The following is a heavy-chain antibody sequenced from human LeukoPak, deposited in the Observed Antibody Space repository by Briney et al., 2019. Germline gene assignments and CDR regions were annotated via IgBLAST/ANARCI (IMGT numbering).Heavy chain of an antibody. CDR3: AKISCSGGSCYSNAYYYYYGMDV. J-gene: IGHJ6*02. V-gene: IGHV3-23*01. D-gene: IGHD2-15*01. CDR1: GFTFSSYA. Sequence: GGSLRLSCAASGFTFSSYAMSWVRQAPGKGLEWVSAISGSGGSTYYADSVKGRFTISRDNSKNTLYLQMNSLRAEDTAVYYCAKISCSGGSCYSNAYYYYYGMDVWGQGTTVSVSS. CDR2: ISGSGGST.